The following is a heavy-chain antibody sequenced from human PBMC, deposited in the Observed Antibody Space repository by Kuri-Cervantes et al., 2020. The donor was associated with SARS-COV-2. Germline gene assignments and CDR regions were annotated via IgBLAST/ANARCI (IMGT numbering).Heavy chain of an antibody. D-gene: IGHD3-3*01. CDR1: GFTFSGHW. CDR2: INPDGSYT. CDR3: ARDSSRITIFGVVTRYGMDV. V-gene: IGHV3-74*01. J-gene: IGHJ6*01. Sequence: GGSLRLSCAASGFTFSGHWIHWVRQAPGKGLVWVSRINPDGSYTNNADSVKGRFTLSRDNAKNSLYLQMNSLRAEDTAVYYCARDSSRITIFGVVTRYGMDVWGQGTTVTCSS.